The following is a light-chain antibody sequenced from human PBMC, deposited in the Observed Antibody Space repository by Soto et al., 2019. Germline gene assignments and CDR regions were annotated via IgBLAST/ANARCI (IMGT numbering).Light chain of an antibody. CDR1: QGIRNN. V-gene: IGKV1-17*01. J-gene: IGKJ4*01. CDR3: LQHNSYPLT. CDR2: AAS. Sequence: DIPMTQSPSSLSAYVGDRVTITCRASQGIRNNLGWFQQKSGKAPKRLIYAASSLHSGVPARFSGSGSGTEFTLTISSLQPEDVATYYCLQHNSYPLTFGGGTKVEIK.